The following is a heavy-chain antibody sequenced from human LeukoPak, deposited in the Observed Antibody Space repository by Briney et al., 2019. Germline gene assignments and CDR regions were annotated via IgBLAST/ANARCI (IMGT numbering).Heavy chain of an antibody. CDR1: GFTFNNNA. CDR3: AKDDDVLIWVSAFDI. CDR2: INGGGDAT. Sequence: GGSLRLSCATSGFTFNNNAMSWVRQAPGKRLEWVSAINGGGDATEYADSVKGRFTISRDNSKNTLYLQMNSLRPEDTAVYYCAKDDDVLIWVSAFDIWGQGTMVTVSS. D-gene: IGHD2-8*01. V-gene: IGHV3-23*01. J-gene: IGHJ3*02.